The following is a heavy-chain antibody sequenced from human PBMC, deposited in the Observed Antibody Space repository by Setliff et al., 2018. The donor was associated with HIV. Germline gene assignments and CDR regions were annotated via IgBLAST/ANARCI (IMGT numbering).Heavy chain of an antibody. CDR1: GSGFTFSSYS. CDR3: AREVLRGGDDAFGL. CDR2: ISSTSSTI. J-gene: IGHJ3*01. D-gene: IGHD3-10*01. Sequence: GGSLRLSCAASGSGFTFSSYSMNWVRQAPGKGLEWVSYISSTSSTIYYANSVRGRFTISGDYAKNSVYLQMNSLRVEDSAVYYCAREVLRGGDDAFGLWGRGTVVTVSS. V-gene: IGHV3-48*04.